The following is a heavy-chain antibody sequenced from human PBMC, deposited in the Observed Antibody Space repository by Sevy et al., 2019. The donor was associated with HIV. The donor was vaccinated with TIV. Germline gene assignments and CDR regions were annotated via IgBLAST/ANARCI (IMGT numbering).Heavy chain of an antibody. D-gene: IGHD5-18*01. CDR1: GYSFTSYW. Sequence: GESLKISCKGSGYSFTSYWISWVRQMPGKGLEWMGRIDPSDSYTNYSPSFQGHVTISADKSISTAYLQWSSRKASDTAMYYCASQIKAVDTAMVDLDYWGQGTLVTVSS. J-gene: IGHJ4*02. V-gene: IGHV5-10-1*01. CDR3: ASQIKAVDTAMVDLDY. CDR2: IDPSDSYT.